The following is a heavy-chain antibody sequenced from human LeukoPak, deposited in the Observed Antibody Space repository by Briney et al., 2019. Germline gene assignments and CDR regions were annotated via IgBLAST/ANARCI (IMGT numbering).Heavy chain of an antibody. CDR1: GFTFSSYS. CDR3: AGLVLNVFAGWFDP. J-gene: IGHJ5*02. CDR2: ISSSSSTI. V-gene: IGHV3-48*01. D-gene: IGHD3-10*02. Sequence: GGSLRLSCAASGFTFSSYSMNWVRQAPGKGLEWVSYISSSSSTIYYADSVKGRFTISRDNAKNSLYLQMNSLRAEDTAAYYCAGLVLNVFAGWFDPWGQGTLVTVSS.